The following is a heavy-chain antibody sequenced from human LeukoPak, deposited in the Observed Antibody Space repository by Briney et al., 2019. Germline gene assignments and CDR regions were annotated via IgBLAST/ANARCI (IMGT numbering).Heavy chain of an antibody. CDR2: ITYGDGST. Sequence: PGGSLRLSCAASGFTFSSYAMSWVRQAPGKGLGWVSGITYGDGSTYYADSLKGRFTISRDNSKNTLYLQMNSLRAEDTAVYYCARTGYNYGTPLNNWGQGTLVTVSS. D-gene: IGHD5-18*01. CDR3: ARTGYNYGTPLNN. CDR1: GFTFSSYA. J-gene: IGHJ4*02. V-gene: IGHV3-23*01.